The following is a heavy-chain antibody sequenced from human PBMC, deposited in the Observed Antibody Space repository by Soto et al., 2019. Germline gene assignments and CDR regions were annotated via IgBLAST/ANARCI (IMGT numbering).Heavy chain of an antibody. D-gene: IGHD6-6*01. CDR1: GYSFTSYW. CDR3: ASPLYSSSSNSGMDV. CDR2: IDPSDSYT. Sequence: ESLKISCKGSGYSFTSYWISWVRQMPGKGLEWMGRIDPSDSYTNYSPSFQGHVTISADKSISTAYLQWSSLKASDTAMYYCASPLYSSSSNSGMDVWGQGTTVTV. V-gene: IGHV5-10-1*01. J-gene: IGHJ6*02.